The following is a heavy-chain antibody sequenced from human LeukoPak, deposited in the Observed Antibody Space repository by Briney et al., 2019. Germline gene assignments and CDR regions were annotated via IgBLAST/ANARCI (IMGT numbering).Heavy chain of an antibody. V-gene: IGHV4-39*01. CDR1: GGSIRSSYYY. J-gene: IGHJ4*02. CDR2: IYYSGST. D-gene: IGHD6-6*01. CDR3: ARLSIAAFDY. Sequence: SETLSLTCTVSGGSIRSSYYYWGWIRQPPGKGLEWIGSIYYSGSTYYNPSLKSRVTISVDTSKNQFSLKLSSVTAADTAVYYCARLSIAAFDYWGQGTLVTVSS.